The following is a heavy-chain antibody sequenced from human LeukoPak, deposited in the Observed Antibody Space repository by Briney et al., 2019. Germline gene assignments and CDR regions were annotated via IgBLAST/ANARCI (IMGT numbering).Heavy chain of an antibody. CDR3: ARHIRFLEWLHCFDI. CDR2: IIPIFGTA. J-gene: IGHJ3*02. V-gene: IGHV1-69*13. Sequence: SVKVSCKASGYTFTSYGISWVRQAPGQGLEWMGGIIPIFGTANYAQKFQGRVTITADESTSTAYMELSSLRSEDTAVYYCARHIRFLEWLHCFDIWGQGTMVTVSS. D-gene: IGHD3-3*01. CDR1: GYTFTSYG.